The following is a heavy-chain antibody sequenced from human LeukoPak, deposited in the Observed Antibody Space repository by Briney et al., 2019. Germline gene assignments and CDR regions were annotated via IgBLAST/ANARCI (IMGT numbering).Heavy chain of an antibody. CDR1: GFTLSDHY. CDR2: VRNKANGYRT. Sequence: GGSLRLSCAASGFTLSDHYMDWVRQAPGKGLEWVGRVRNKANGYRTEYAASVKGRFTVSGDASKSSLYLQMNSLRAEDTAVYYCARALGAFDIWGQGTMVTVSS. CDR3: ARALGAFDI. J-gene: IGHJ3*02. V-gene: IGHV3-72*01.